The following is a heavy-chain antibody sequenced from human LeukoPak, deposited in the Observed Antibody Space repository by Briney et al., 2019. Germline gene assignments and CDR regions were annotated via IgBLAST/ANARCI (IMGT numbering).Heavy chain of an antibody. Sequence: SETLSLTCTVSGGSINSYYWSWIRQPAGKGLEWIGRIYTSGSTNYSPSLKNRVTISVDKSKNQFSRKLSSVTAADTAVYYCARSSDFGVVIGHYYMDVWGEGTTVTVSS. J-gene: IGHJ6*03. CDR2: IYTSGST. D-gene: IGHD3-3*01. CDR3: ARSSDFGVVIGHYYMDV. V-gene: IGHV4-4*07. CDR1: GGSINSYY.